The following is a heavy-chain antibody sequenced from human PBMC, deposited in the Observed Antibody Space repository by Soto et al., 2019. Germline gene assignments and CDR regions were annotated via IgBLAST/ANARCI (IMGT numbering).Heavy chain of an antibody. V-gene: IGHV1-8*01. J-gene: IGHJ6*02. Sequence: ASVKVSCKASGYTFTSYDINWVRQATGQGLEWMGWMNPNSGNTGYAQKFQGRVTMTRNTSISTAYMELGSLRFEDTAVYYCARVRDYDFWSGYSGYYGMDVWGQGTTVTVSS. CDR2: MNPNSGNT. CDR1: GYTFTSYD. CDR3: ARVRDYDFWSGYSGYYGMDV. D-gene: IGHD3-3*01.